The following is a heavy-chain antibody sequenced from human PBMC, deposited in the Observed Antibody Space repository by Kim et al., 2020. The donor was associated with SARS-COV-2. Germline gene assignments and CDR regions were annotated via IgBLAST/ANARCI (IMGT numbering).Heavy chain of an antibody. Sequence: GTTDSTQRFQGRVIFTADTSATAVYMELSSLRSDDTAVYYCARGQSLTFDYWGQGTPVTVSS. CDR2: GTT. CDR3: ARGQSLTFDY. J-gene: IGHJ4*02. V-gene: IGHV1-69*06. D-gene: IGHD2-21*02.